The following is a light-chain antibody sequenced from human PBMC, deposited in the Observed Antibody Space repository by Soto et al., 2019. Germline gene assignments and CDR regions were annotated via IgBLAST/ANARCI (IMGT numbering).Light chain of an antibody. Sequence: DLQMTQSPSSLSASVGDRVTITCQASQDIGNYLNWYQQKPGKAPNLLIYDASNLRAGVPSRFSGSGSGTEFTFTISSLQPEDIATYYCQHYDHLPPLSFGGGTKVEIK. V-gene: IGKV1-33*01. CDR1: QDIGNY. CDR2: DAS. J-gene: IGKJ4*01. CDR3: QHYDHLPPLS.